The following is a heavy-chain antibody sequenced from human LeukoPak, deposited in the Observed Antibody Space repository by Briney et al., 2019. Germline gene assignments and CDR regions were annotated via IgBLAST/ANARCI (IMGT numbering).Heavy chain of an antibody. CDR1: GYTLTDYY. J-gene: IGHJ4*02. CDR3: AREDGRGSFSLDY. V-gene: IGHV1-2*02. CDR2: INPTSRGT. D-gene: IGHD2-15*01. Sequence: ASVKVSCKASGYTLTDYYMHWVRQAPGQGLEWMGWINPTSRGTNFAQNFQGRVTMTRDTSTSTAYMELSRLRSDDTAVYYCAREDGRGSFSLDYWGQGTLVTVSS.